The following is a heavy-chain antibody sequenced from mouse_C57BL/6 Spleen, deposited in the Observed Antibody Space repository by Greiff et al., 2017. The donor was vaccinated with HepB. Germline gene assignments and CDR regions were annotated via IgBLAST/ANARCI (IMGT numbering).Heavy chain of an antibody. J-gene: IGHJ1*03. CDR1: GYTFTNYW. D-gene: IGHD1-1*01. CDR3: ARTDGSSYRYFDV. Sequence: VQLQQSGAELVRPGTSVKMSCKASGYTFTNYWIGWAKQRPGHGLEWIGDIYPGGGYTNYNEKFKGKATLTADKSSSTAYMEFSSLTSEDSAIYYCARTDGSSYRYFDVWGTGTTVTVSS. V-gene: IGHV1-63*01. CDR2: IYPGGGYT.